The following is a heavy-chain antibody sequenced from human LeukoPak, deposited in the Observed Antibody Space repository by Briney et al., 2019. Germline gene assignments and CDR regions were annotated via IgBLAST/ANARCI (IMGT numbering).Heavy chain of an antibody. V-gene: IGHV3-7*04. CDR2: IKEDGSEK. CDR3: ARGKAALMDV. CDR1: RFTFSNYW. Sequence: GGSLRLSCEASRFTFSNYWMNWVRQAPGKGLEGVANIKEDGSEKYYVDSVRGRFTISRDNAKNSLYLQMNSLGGDDTALYYCARGKAALMDVWGKGTTVTVSS. J-gene: IGHJ6*03. D-gene: IGHD6-6*01.